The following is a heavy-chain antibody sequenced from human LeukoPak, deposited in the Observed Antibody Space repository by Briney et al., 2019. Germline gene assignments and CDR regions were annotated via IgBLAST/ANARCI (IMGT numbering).Heavy chain of an antibody. CDR3: ARDRGGLDCSSTSCDHY. Sequence: GSLRLSCAASGFTFSDYYLSWVRQPPGKGLEWIGEIYHSGSTNYNPSLKSRVTISVDKSKNQFSLKLSSVTAADTAVYYCARDRGGLDCSSTSCDHYWGQGTLVTVSS. J-gene: IGHJ4*02. CDR2: IYHSGST. CDR1: GFTFSDYY. D-gene: IGHD2-2*01. V-gene: IGHV4-34*01.